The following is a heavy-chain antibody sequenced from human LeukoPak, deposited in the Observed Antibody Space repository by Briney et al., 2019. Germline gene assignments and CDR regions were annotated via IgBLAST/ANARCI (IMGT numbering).Heavy chain of an antibody. V-gene: IGHV4-30-4*01. Sequence: NPSETLSLTCTVSGGSISSGDYFWSWIRQPPGKGLEWIGYIYYSGSTYYNPSLKSRVTISVDTSKNQFSLHLNSVTPEDTAVYYCARDENYPFDHWGQGTLVTVSS. J-gene: IGHJ4*02. CDR1: GGSISSGDYF. D-gene: IGHD2/OR15-2a*01. CDR3: ARDENYPFDH. CDR2: IYYSGST.